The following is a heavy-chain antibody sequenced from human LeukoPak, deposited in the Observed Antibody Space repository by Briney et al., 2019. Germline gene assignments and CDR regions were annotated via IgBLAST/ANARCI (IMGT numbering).Heavy chain of an antibody. V-gene: IGHV4-59*12. CDR1: GGSISSYY. CDR2: IYYSGST. Sequence: PSETLSLTCTVSGGSISSYYWSWIRQPPGKGLEWIGYIYYSGSTNYNPSLKSRVTISVDTSKNQFSLKLSSVTAADTAVYYCASIGYSSGWLIDYWGQGTLVTVSS. D-gene: IGHD6-19*01. CDR3: ASIGYSSGWLIDY. J-gene: IGHJ4*02.